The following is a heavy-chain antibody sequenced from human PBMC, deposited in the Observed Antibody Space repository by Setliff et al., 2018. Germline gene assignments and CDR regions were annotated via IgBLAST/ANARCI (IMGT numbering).Heavy chain of an antibody. V-gene: IGHV1-3*01. J-gene: IGHJ4*02. CDR3: ARDGGGSYSNFDY. Sequence: ASVKVSCKASGYTFTSYAMHWVRQAPGQRLEWMGWINAGNGNTKYSQKFQGRVTITRDTSASTAYMELSSLRSEDTAVYYCARDGGGSYSNFDYWGQGTLVTVSS. CDR2: INAGNGNT. CDR1: GYTFTSYA. D-gene: IGHD1-26*01.